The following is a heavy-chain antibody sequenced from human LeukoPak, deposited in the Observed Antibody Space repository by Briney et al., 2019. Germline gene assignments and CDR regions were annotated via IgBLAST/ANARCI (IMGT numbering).Heavy chain of an antibody. Sequence: ASETLSLTCGVYGGSYSDYYWSWIRQPPGKGLEWIGEINHSGITNYNPSLKSRVTISLDTSKNQFSLKLSSVTAADTAVYYCARLYSSSWYRLEPEYFQHWGQGTLVTVSS. D-gene: IGHD6-13*01. CDR1: GGSYSDYY. CDR2: INHSGIT. V-gene: IGHV4-34*01. CDR3: ARLYSSSWYRLEPEYFQH. J-gene: IGHJ1*01.